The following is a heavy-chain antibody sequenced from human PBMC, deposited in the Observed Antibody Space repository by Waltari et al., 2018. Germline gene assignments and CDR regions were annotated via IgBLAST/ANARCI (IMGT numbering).Heavy chain of an antibody. J-gene: IGHJ4*02. CDR3: AKGQGGRRWYFDY. V-gene: IGHV3-23*01. CDR1: GLSFSTYG. Sequence: EVQLLESGGSLLQPGGSLRLSCTASGLSFSTYGMTWVRQAPGKGLEWVSSISPNSISTYYADSVKGRFTISRDNSKSTVILQLSSLRVEDTAIYYCAKGQGGRRWYFDYWGQGSQVTVSS. D-gene: IGHD3-16*01. CDR2: ISPNSIST.